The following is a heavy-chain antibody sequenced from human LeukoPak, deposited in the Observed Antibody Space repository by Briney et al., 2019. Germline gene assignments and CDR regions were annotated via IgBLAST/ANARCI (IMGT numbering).Heavy chain of an antibody. CDR2: ISGSTSAV. D-gene: IGHD4/OR15-4a*01. Sequence: GGSLRLSCAASGFTFTRYGMVWVRQAPGKGLEWVLYISGSTSAVYYADSVRGRFTISRDNAKNSLYLQMNSLRDDDTAVYYCARRERQSANYYYFDYWGQGTLVTVSS. V-gene: IGHV3-48*02. CDR3: ARRERQSANYYYFDY. CDR1: GFTFTRYG. J-gene: IGHJ4*02.